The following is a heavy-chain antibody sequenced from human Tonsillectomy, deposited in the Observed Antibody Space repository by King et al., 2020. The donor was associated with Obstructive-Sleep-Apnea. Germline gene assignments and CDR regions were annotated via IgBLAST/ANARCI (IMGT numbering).Heavy chain of an antibody. CDR1: GGSISSSSYY. V-gene: IGHV4-39*01. D-gene: IGHD3-22*01. J-gene: IGHJ4*02. CDR3: AGLQSSSGYYPEDSFDY. Sequence: LQLQESGPGLVKPSETLSLTCTVSGGSISSSSYYWGWIRQPPGKGLEWIGSIYYSGSTYYNPSLKSRVTISVDTSKNQFSLKLSSVTAADTAVYYCAGLQSSSGYYPEDSFDYWGQGTLVTVSS. CDR2: IYYSGST.